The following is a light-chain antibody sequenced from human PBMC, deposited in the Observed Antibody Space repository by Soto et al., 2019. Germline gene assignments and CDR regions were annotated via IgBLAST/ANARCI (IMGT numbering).Light chain of an antibody. CDR2: DAS. CDR1: QSISRW. CDR3: QQYNTYST. V-gene: IGKV1-5*01. Sequence: IQITQSSSPLTASVGDRSPLPFRASQSISRWLAWYQQKPGKAPKALIYDASTLRSGVPSRFSGGGSGTEFTLTISSLQPDDFATYYCQQYNTYSTFGQGTRLEIK. J-gene: IGKJ5*01.